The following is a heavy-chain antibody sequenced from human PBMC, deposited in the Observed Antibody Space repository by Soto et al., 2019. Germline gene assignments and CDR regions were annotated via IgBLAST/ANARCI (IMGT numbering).Heavy chain of an antibody. CDR3: ARRGPGTYFDY. J-gene: IGHJ4*02. D-gene: IGHD6-13*01. V-gene: IGHV3-23*01. CDR1: GFTFSSYA. Sequence: EGQLLDSGGGLVQPGGSLRLSCAASGFTFSSYAMNWVRQAPGKGLEWVSVISGSGGSTYYADSVKGRFTISRDNSKNTLYLQMNSLRAEDTAVYYCARRGPGTYFDYWGQGTLVTVSS. CDR2: ISGSGGST.